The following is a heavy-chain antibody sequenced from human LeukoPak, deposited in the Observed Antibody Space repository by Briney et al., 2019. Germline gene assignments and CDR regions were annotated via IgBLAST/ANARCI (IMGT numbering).Heavy chain of an antibody. CDR3: ARGTNDFWSGYYGY. Sequence: ASVKVSCKASGYTFTGYYMHWVRQAPGQGLEWMGWINPNSGGTNYAQKFQGRVTMTRDTSISTAYTELSRLRSDDTAVYYCARGTNDFWSGYYGYWGREPWSPSPQ. CDR2: INPNSGGT. J-gene: IGHJ4*02. V-gene: IGHV1-2*02. D-gene: IGHD3-3*01. CDR1: GYTFTGYY.